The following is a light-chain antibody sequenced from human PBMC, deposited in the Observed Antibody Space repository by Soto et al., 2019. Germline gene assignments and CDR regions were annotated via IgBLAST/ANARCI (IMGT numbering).Light chain of an antibody. Sequence: DIQMTQSPSSLSASVGERVTITCRASQSIRRSLNWYQQKQGKGPKLLIYAASSLESGVPSSFSGTGSGTDFTLTISSLQPEDFAIYYCQQSFNSPRTFGQGTKVDIK. CDR3: QQSFNSPRT. CDR1: QSIRRS. J-gene: IGKJ1*01. CDR2: AAS. V-gene: IGKV1-39*01.